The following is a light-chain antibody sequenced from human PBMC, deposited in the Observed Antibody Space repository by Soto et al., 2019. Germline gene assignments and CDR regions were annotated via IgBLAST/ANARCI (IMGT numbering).Light chain of an antibody. V-gene: IGKV3-20*01. CDR3: QQDGSSPVC. CDR2: GAS. CDR1: QSVSSSN. Sequence: EIVLTQSPGTLSLSPGEGATLSCRASQSVSSSNLAWYQHKPGQAPRLVMYGASSRATGIPDRFSGSGSGTAFTLTISRLGPDDLAILYCQQDGSSPVCFGQGTKLEIK. J-gene: IGKJ2*03.